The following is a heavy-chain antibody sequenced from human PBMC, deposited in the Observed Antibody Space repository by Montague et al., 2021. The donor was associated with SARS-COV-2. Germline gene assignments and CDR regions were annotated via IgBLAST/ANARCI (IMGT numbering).Heavy chain of an antibody. J-gene: IGHJ4*02. V-gene: IGHV4-39*01. Sequence: SETLSLTCSVSGGSITDRTYYWGCIRGSPGKGLEWIGAINYSGTTYYXPSLKSRVTISLDTAKNQFSLKMTSVTAADTAVYYCARHWGIAAAGNWGQGTLVTVSS. CDR3: ARHWGIAAAGN. D-gene: IGHD6-13*01. CDR2: INYSGTT. CDR1: GGSITDRTYY.